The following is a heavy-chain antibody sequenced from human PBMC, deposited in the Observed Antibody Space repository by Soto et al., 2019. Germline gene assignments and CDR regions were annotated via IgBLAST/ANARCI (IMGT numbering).Heavy chain of an antibody. Sequence: PGGSLRLSCAASGFTFSRMSWVRQAPGKGLEWVANIKQDGSEKYYVDSVKGRFTISRDNAKNSLYLQMNSLRAEDTAVYYCASHGDYFDYWGQGTLVTVSS. V-gene: IGHV3-7*01. CDR1: GFTFSR. J-gene: IGHJ4*02. CDR3: ASHGDYFDY. CDR2: IKQDGSEK. D-gene: IGHD7-27*01.